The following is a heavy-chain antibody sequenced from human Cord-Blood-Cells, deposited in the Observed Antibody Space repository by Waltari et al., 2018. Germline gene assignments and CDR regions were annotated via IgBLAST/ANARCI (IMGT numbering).Heavy chain of an antibody. D-gene: IGHD6-19*01. CDR1: GFTFSSSG. Sequence: QVQLVESGGGVVQPGRSLRLSCAASGFTFSSSGMHWVRQAPGKGLEWVAVIWYDGSNKYYADSVKGRFTISRDNSKNTLYLQMNSLRAEDTAVYYCARDPGGGWYGDYWGQGTLVTVSS. CDR2: IWYDGSNK. V-gene: IGHV3-33*01. CDR3: ARDPGGGWYGDY. J-gene: IGHJ4*02.